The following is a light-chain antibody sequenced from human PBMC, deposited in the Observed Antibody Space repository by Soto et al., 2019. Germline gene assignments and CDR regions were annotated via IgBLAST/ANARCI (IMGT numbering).Light chain of an antibody. CDR3: GTWDSSLSAAGV. J-gene: IGLJ2*01. CDR2: KKN. Sequence: QSVLTQPPSVSAAPGQKVTISCSGSTSNIGNNYVSWYQQLPGTAPKLLIYKKNERPSGIPDRFSGSKSGTSATLGITGLQTGDEADYYCGTWDSSLSAAGVFGGGTKLTVL. V-gene: IGLV1-51*02. CDR1: TSNIGNNY.